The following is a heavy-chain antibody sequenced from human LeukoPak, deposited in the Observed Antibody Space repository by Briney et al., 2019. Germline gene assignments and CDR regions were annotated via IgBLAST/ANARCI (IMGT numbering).Heavy chain of an antibody. D-gene: IGHD4-17*01. J-gene: IGHJ4*02. CDR1: GFTFSSYS. CDR2: IGSSGSYI. CDR3: ARGGLYGDYVDY. Sequence: PGGSLRLSCAASGFTFSSYSMNWVRQAPGKGLEWVASIGSSGSYIYYADSVKGRFTISRDNAKDSLHLQMNSLRAEDTAVYYCARGGLYGDYVDYWGQGTLVTVSS. V-gene: IGHV3-21*01.